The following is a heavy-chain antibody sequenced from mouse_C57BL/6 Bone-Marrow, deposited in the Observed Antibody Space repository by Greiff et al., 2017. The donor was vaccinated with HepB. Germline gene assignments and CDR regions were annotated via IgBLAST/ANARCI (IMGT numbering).Heavy chain of an antibody. CDR3: GGYYGSLDC. CDR2: TFYSGIT. CDR1: GFSINSDCY. V-gene: IGHV3-3*01. D-gene: IGHD1-1*01. J-gene: IGHJ2*01. Sequence: EVQLVESGPSLVRPSQTLSLTCTVTGFSINSDCYWIWIRQFPGNNLEYIWYTFYSGITYYNPSLESRTYITGDTSKNQFSLKLSSVTTEDAATCYCGGYYGSLDCWGQGTALTVSA.